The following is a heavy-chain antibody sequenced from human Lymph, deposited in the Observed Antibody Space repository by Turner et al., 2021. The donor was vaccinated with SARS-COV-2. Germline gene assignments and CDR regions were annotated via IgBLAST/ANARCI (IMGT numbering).Heavy chain of an antibody. CDR2: IRGSGGTT. CDR3: AKDRFTLSSGWEDY. V-gene: IGHV3-23*01. Sequence: EVQLLESGGGLVQPGGSLRLSCAASGFTFSSYAMSWVRQAPGKGLEWVSGIRGSGGTTQYADSVKGRFTISRDNSKNTLYLQMNSLRAEDTAVYYCAKDRFTLSSGWEDYWGQGTLVTVSS. CDR1: GFTFSSYA. D-gene: IGHD6-19*01. J-gene: IGHJ4*02.